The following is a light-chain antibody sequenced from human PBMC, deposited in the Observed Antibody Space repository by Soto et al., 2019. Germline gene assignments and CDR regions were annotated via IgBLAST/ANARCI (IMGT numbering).Light chain of an antibody. CDR3: QSYDSSLIVSKV. V-gene: IGLV1-40*01. J-gene: IGLJ1*01. CDR1: NSNLGAGYD. CDR2: ANS. Sequence: QSVLTQPPSLSGAPGPRVTISCSGSNSNLGAGYDVQWYRQFPGTAPKLLIYANSVRPSGVPDRFSGSKSGTSASLAITGLQAEDEADYYCQSYDSSLIVSKVFGTGTKVTVL.